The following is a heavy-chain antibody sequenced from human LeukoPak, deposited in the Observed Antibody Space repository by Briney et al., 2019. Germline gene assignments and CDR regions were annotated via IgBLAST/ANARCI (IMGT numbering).Heavy chain of an antibody. D-gene: IGHD3-3*01. Sequence: GASVKVSCKASGYTFTGYYMHWVRQTPGQGLEWMGWINPNSGGTNYAQKFQGRVTMTRDPSISTAYMELSRLSSDDTAVYYCARDHFDFLSGYSATYFDYWGQGTLVTVSS. V-gene: IGHV1-2*02. CDR2: INPNSGGT. J-gene: IGHJ4*02. CDR3: ARDHFDFLSGYSATYFDY. CDR1: GYTFTGYY.